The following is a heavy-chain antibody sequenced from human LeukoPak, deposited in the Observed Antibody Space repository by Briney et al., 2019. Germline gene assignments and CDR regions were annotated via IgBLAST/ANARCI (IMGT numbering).Heavy chain of an antibody. CDR1: GGSFSGYY. J-gene: IGHJ4*02. D-gene: IGHD3-22*01. Sequence: PETLSLTCAVYGGSFSGYYWSWIRQPPGKGLEWIGEINHSGSTNYNPSPKSRVTISVDTSKNQFSLKLSSVTAADTAVYYCARDTGALAGSSGYYFDYWGQGTLVTVSS. V-gene: IGHV4-34*01. CDR3: ARDTGALAGSSGYYFDY. CDR2: INHSGST.